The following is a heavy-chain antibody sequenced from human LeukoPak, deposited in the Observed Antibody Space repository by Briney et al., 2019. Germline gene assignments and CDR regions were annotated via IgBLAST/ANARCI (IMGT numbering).Heavy chain of an antibody. Sequence: PGGSPRLSCAASGFTFSSYGMHWVRQAPGKGLEWVAVIWFDGSNKYYADSVKGRFTISRDNSKNTLYLQMNSLRVEDTAVYYCARDQNYDSSGSHFYWGQGTLVTVSS. CDR3: ARDQNYDSSGSHFY. J-gene: IGHJ4*02. CDR2: IWFDGSNK. D-gene: IGHD3-22*01. V-gene: IGHV3-33*01. CDR1: GFTFSSYG.